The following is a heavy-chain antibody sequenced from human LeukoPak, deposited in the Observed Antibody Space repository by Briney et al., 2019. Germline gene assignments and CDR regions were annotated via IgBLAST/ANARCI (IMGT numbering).Heavy chain of an antibody. J-gene: IGHJ6*03. Sequence: GVSLRLSCAASGFTFSSYSMNWVRQAPGKGLEWVSYISSSSSTIYYADSVKGRFTISRDNAKNSLYLQMNSLRAEDTAVYYCARERTPAMGIVSYYYMDVWGKGTTVTVSS. CDR2: ISSSSSTI. CDR3: ARERTPAMGIVSYYYMDV. CDR1: GFTFSSYS. V-gene: IGHV3-48*01. D-gene: IGHD5-18*01.